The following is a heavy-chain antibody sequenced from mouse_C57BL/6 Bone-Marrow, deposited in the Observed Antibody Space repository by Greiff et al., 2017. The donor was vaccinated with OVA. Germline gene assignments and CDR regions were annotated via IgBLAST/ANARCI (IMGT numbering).Heavy chain of an antibody. CDR3: ARCHYYGSSYRNAMDY. CDR2: INPSTGGT. Sequence: DVKLQESGPELVKPGASVKISCKASGYSFTGYYMNWVKQSPEKSLEWIGEINPSTGGTTYNQKFKAKATLTLDKSSSTAYMQLKSLTSEDSAVYYCARCHYYGSSYRNAMDYWGQGTSVTVSS. CDR1: GYSFTGYY. J-gene: IGHJ4*01. V-gene: IGHV1-42*01. D-gene: IGHD1-1*01.